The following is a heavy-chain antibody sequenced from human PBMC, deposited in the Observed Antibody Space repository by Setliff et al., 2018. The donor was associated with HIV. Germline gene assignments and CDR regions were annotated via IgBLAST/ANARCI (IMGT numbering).Heavy chain of an antibody. Sequence: SETLSLTCTVSGGSVSSGSYYWSWIRQPPGKGLEWIGYIYYSGSTKHNPSLKSRVTMSVDTSKNQFSLKLSSVTAADTAVYYCARSKRGHYYDSSGYYYWGQGTLVTVSS. J-gene: IGHJ4*02. CDR3: ARSKRGHYYDSSGYYY. V-gene: IGHV4-61*01. D-gene: IGHD3-22*01. CDR1: GGSVSSGSYY. CDR2: IYYSGST.